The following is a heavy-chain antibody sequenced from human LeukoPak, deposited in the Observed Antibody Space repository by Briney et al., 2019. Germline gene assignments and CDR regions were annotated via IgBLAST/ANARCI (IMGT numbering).Heavy chain of an antibody. J-gene: IGHJ4*02. V-gene: IGHV3-30*18. Sequence: GGSLRLSCAASGFTFSSYGMHWVRQAPGEGLEWVAVISYDGSNKYYADSVKGRFTISRDNSKNTLYLQMNSLRAEDTAVYYCAKGDYDILTGYYPSFDYWGQGTLVTVSS. CDR1: GFTFSSYG. CDR2: ISYDGSNK. CDR3: AKGDYDILTGYYPSFDY. D-gene: IGHD3-9*01.